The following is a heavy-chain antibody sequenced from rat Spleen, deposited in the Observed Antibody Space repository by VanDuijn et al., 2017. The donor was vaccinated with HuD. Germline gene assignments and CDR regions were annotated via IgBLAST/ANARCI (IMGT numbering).Heavy chain of an antibody. V-gene: IGHV2-47*01. J-gene: IGHJ1*01. CDR1: GFSLTSYH. CDR3: ARERYYGYNSWYFDF. CDR2: IWSNGGT. D-gene: IGHD1-9*01. Sequence: QVQLKESGPGLVQPSQTLSLTCTVSGFSLTSYHVSWIRQPPGKGLEWMGVIWSNGGTDYNSAVKSRLSINRDTSKSQVFLKMNSLQTEDTAVYFCARERYYGYNSWYFDFWGPGTMVTVSS.